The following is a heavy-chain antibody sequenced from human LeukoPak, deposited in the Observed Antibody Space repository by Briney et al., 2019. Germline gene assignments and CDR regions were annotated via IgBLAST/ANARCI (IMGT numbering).Heavy chain of an antibody. CDR1: GFTFSSYA. Sequence: GGSLRLSCAASGFTFSSYALSWVRQAPGKGLEWVSAISGSGGSTYYADSVKGRFTISRDNSKNTLYLQMNSLRAEDTAVYYCAKASPYGSGSYYGMDVWGQGTTVTVSS. D-gene: IGHD3-10*01. CDR2: ISGSGGST. V-gene: IGHV3-23*01. J-gene: IGHJ6*02. CDR3: AKASPYGSGSYYGMDV.